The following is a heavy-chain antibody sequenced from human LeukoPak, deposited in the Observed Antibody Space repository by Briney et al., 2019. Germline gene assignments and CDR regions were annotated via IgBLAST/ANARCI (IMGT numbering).Heavy chain of an antibody. D-gene: IGHD6-19*01. CDR3: ARGLGSGWYGDY. V-gene: IGHV3-53*01. J-gene: IGHJ4*02. CDR1: GFTVSFNY. Sequence: GGSLRLSCAASGFTVSFNYMSWVRQAPGKGLEWISVIYSGGSTYYADSVKGRFTISRDDSKNTLYLQMNSLRAEDTAVYYCARGLGSGWYGDYWGQGTLVTVSS. CDR2: IYSGGST.